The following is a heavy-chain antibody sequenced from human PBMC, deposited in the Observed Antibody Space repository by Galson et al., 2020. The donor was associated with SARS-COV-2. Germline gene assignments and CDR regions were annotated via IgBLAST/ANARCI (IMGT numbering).Heavy chain of an antibody. CDR1: GFSLNSHGEA. Sequence: SGPTLVKPTQTLTLTCTFSGFSLNSHGEAVAWIRQPPGKTLEWLALIYWNDQKPYNPSLRNRLTITKDTSKNQVVLVMTNMDPLDTGTYFCAHQSPGGWEYFFDYWGQGVPVTVSS. CDR3: AHQSPGGWEYFFDY. D-gene: IGHD6-19*01. V-gene: IGHV2-5*01. J-gene: IGHJ4*02. CDR2: IYWNDQK.